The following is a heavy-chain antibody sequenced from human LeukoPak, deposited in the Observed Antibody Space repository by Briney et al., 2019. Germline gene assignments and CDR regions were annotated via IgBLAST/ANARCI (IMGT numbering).Heavy chain of an antibody. CDR2: IVVGSGNT. CDR3: AVVPSYYDFWSLDY. D-gene: IGHD3-3*01. Sequence: GASVKVSCMASGFTFTSSAMQWVRQARGQRLEWIGWIVVGSGNTNYAQKFQERVTITRDMSTSTAYMELSSLRSEDTAVYYCAVVPSYYDFWSLDYWGQGTLVTVSS. V-gene: IGHV1-58*02. J-gene: IGHJ4*02. CDR1: GFTFTSSA.